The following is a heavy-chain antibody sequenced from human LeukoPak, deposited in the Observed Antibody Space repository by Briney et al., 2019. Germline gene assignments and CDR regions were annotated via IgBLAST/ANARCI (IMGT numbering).Heavy chain of an antibody. CDR1: GFTVSSNY. Sequence: GGSLRLSCAASGFTVSSNYMSWVRQAPGKGLEWVSVIYSGGSTYYADSVKGRFTISRDNSKNTLYLQMNSLRAEDTAVYYCARLDLGWLQPLDYWGQGTLVTVSS. CDR3: ARLDLGWLQPLDY. D-gene: IGHD5-24*01. J-gene: IGHJ4*02. V-gene: IGHV3-53*01. CDR2: IYSGGST.